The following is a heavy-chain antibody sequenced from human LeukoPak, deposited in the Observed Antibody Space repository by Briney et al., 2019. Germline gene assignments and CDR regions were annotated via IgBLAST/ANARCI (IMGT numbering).Heavy chain of an antibody. CDR1: GLTFSSYA. J-gene: IGHJ4*02. D-gene: IGHD3-3*01. CDR2: ISGSGGST. CDR3: AKDRDFWSGFDY. V-gene: IGHV3-23*01. Sequence: GGSLRLSCAASGLTFSSYAMSWVRQAPGKGLEWVSAISGSGGSTYYADSVKGRFTISRDNSKNTLYLQMNSLRAEDTAVYYCAKDRDFWSGFDYWGQGTLVTVSS.